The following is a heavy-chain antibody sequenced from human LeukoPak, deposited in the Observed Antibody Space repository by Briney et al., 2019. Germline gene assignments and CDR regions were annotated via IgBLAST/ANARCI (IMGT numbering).Heavy chain of an antibody. CDR3: AKETRGAGATYFDY. V-gene: IGHV3-23*01. Sequence: GGSLRLSCAASGFTFSSYGMSWVRQAPRKGLEWVSAISGSGGSTYYADSVKGRFTISRDNSKNTLYLQMNSLRAEDTAVYYCAKETRGAGATYFDYWGQGTLVTVSS. CDR2: ISGSGGST. J-gene: IGHJ4*02. CDR1: GFTFSSYG. D-gene: IGHD1-26*01.